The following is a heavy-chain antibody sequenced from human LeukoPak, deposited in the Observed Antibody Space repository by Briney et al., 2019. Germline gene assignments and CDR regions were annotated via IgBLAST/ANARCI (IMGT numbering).Heavy chain of an antibody. CDR3: ARGTLVKRHYGSGSYYNSLLGYYYMDI. D-gene: IGHD3-10*01. Sequence: SETLSLTCAVYGGSFSGYYWSWIRQPPGKGLEWIGEINHSGSTNYNRSLKSRVTISVDTSKNQFSLKLSSVTAADTAVYYCARGTLVKRHYGSGSYYNSLLGYYYMDIWGKGTTVTVSS. J-gene: IGHJ6*03. CDR2: INHSGST. CDR1: GGSFSGYY. V-gene: IGHV4-34*01.